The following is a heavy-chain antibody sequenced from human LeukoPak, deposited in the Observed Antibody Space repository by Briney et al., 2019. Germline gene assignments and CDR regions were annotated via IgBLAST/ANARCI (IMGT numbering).Heavy chain of an antibody. CDR3: ARDPHPLTGEGGAFDI. Sequence: PGRSLRLSCAASGFTFDDYAMHWVRQAPGKGLEWVSGISWNSGSIGYADSVKGRFTISRDNAKNSLYLQMNSLRAEDTAVYYCARDPHPLTGEGGAFDIWGQGTMVTVSS. CDR2: ISWNSGSI. V-gene: IGHV3-9*01. CDR1: GFTFDDYA. J-gene: IGHJ3*02. D-gene: IGHD7-27*01.